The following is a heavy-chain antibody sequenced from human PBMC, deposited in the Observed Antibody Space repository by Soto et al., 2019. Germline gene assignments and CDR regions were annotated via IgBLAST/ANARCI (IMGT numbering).Heavy chain of an antibody. CDR3: AAERITEGVPLGFDY. J-gene: IGHJ4*02. Sequence: SETLSLTCAVFGVSVSSPDYFWSWIRQSPGKGLEWIGYINYSGNTNSNPSLKSRVTVSLDTSKNHFSLKVTSVTAADTAVYYCAAERITEGVPLGFDYWGQGTLVTVSS. V-gene: IGHV4-30-4*01. CDR1: GVSVSSPDYF. D-gene: IGHD3-16*01. CDR2: INYSGNT.